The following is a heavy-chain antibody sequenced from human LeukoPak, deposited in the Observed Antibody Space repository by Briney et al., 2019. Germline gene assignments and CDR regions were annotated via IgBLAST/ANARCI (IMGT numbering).Heavy chain of an antibody. CDR2: IYSSGST. J-gene: IGHJ6*03. D-gene: IGHD3-10*01. V-gene: IGHV4-4*07. Sequence: PSETLSLTCNVSGGSINDYYWSWIRQSAGKGLEWLGRIYSSGSTNDNPSFKRRVTMSVDTSANQASLKLLSVTAADTGVYFCAREGKWFRSYYYYMDVWGEGTMVTVSS. CDR1: GGSINDYY. CDR3: AREGKWFRSYYYYMDV.